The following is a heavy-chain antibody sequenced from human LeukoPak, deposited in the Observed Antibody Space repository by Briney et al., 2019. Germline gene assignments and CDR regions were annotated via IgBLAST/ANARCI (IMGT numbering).Heavy chain of an antibody. CDR2: IVVGSGNT. CDR3: AADPEYCSSTSCWPDAFDT. CDR1: GFTFTSSA. Sequence: TSVKVSCKASGFTFTSSAMQWVRQARGQRLEWIGWIVVGSGNTNYAQKFQERVTITRDMSTSTAYMELSSLRSEDTAVYYCAADPEYCSSTSCWPDAFDTWGQGTMVTVSS. D-gene: IGHD2-2*01. V-gene: IGHV1-58*02. J-gene: IGHJ3*02.